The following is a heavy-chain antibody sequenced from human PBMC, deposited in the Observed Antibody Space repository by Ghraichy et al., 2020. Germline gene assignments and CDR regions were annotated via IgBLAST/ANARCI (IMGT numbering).Heavy chain of an antibody. D-gene: IGHD3-10*01. CDR3: ARGVLGGYYFDY. J-gene: IGHJ4*02. Sequence: SETLSLTCTVSGGSISSYYWSWIRQPPGKGLEWIGYIYYSGSTNYNPSLKSRVTISVDTSKNQFSLNLSSVTAADTAVYYCARGVLGGYYFDYWGQGTLVTVSS. CDR1: GGSISSYY. V-gene: IGHV4-59*01. CDR2: IYYSGST.